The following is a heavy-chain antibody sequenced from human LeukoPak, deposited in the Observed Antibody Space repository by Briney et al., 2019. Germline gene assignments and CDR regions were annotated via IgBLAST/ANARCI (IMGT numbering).Heavy chain of an antibody. Sequence: PGGSLGLSCAASGFTFTTYWMHWVRQAPGKGLVWVSRINTDGSSASYADSVKGRFTISRDTAKNTLYLQMNSLRAEDTAVYYCARGDYAFDIWGQGTMVTVSS. CDR3: ARGDYAFDI. J-gene: IGHJ3*02. CDR2: INTDGSSA. CDR1: GFTFTTYW. D-gene: IGHD2-21*01. V-gene: IGHV3-74*01.